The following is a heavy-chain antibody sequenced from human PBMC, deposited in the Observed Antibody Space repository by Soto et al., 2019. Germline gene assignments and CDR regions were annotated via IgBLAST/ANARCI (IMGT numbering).Heavy chain of an antibody. Sequence: QITLKESGPTLVKPTQTLTLTCTFSGFSLSTRGVGVGWIRQPPGKALEWLALPYWDDDKGYSPSLKSRLTIPTDTSKNQVVLTVTNMDPVDTATYYCAHRPRGYSYYFDYWGQGTLVTVSS. CDR3: AHRPRGYSYYFDY. CDR2: PYWDDDK. D-gene: IGHD5-18*01. V-gene: IGHV2-5*02. J-gene: IGHJ4*02. CDR1: GFSLSTRGVG.